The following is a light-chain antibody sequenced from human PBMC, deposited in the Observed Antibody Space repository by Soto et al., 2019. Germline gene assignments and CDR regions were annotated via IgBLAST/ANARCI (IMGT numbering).Light chain of an antibody. Sequence: QSALTQPASVSGSPGQSITISCTGTSSDVGSYNLVSWYQQHPGKAPKLMIYEVSKRPSGVSNRFSGSKSGNTASLTISGPQAEGEGDYFCCPYGGSKPPFFFRTGTKRTVL. J-gene: IGLJ1*01. CDR2: EVS. CDR3: CPYGGSKPPFF. CDR1: SSDVGSYNL. V-gene: IGLV2-23*02.